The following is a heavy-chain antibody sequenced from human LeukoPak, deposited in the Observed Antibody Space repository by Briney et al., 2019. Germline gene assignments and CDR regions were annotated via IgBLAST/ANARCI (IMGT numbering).Heavy chain of an antibody. J-gene: IGHJ5*02. CDR2: IYYSGST. Sequence: SETLCLTCTVSGGSISSYYWSWIRQPPGKGLEWIGYIYYSGSTNYNPSLKSRVTISVDTSKNQFSLKLSSVTAADTAVYYCARFPFSSWFDPWGQGTLVTVSS. D-gene: IGHD2/OR15-2a*01. V-gene: IGHV4-59*01. CDR1: GGSISSYY. CDR3: ARFPFSSWFDP.